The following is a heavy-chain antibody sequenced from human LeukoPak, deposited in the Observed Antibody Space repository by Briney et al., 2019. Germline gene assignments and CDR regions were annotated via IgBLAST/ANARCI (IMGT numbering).Heavy chain of an antibody. CDR1: GFIVSTNY. V-gene: IGHV3-66*01. Sequence: SGGSLRLSCVASGFIVSTNYMSWVRQAPGKGLEWVAVIFRGDGTYHADPVKGRFTISRDASKNTVYLHMNSLTAEDTAIYYCVKEVPVSTIYDWGQGVLVTVSS. CDR3: VKEVPVSTIYD. CDR2: IFRGDGT. J-gene: IGHJ4*02. D-gene: IGHD1-1*01.